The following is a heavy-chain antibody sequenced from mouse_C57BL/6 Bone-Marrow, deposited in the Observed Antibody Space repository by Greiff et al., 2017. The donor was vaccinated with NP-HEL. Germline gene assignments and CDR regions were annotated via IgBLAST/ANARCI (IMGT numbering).Heavy chain of an antibody. CDR1: GYTFTDYY. CDR3: ARSITTVFDY. Sequence: EVQLQQSGPELVKPGASVKKSCKASGYTFTDYYMNWVKQSHGKSLEWIGDINPNNGGTSYNQKFKGKATLTVDKSSSTAYMELRSLTSEDSAVYYCARSITTVFDYWGQGTTLTVSS. CDR2: INPNNGGT. D-gene: IGHD1-1*01. J-gene: IGHJ2*01. V-gene: IGHV1-26*01.